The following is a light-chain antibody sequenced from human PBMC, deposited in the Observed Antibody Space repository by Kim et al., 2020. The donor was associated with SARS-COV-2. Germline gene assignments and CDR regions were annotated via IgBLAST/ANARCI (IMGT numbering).Light chain of an antibody. V-gene: IGKV1-5*03. J-gene: IGKJ4*01. CDR3: QQYNIPPLT. CDR1: QSINSW. Sequence: DILMTQSPSTLSASVGDRVTITCRASQSINSWLAWHQQKPGKAPKVLIYKASTLESGVPSRFSGSGSGTEFTLTISSLQPDDFATYYCQQYNIPPLTFGGGTKVDIK. CDR2: KAS.